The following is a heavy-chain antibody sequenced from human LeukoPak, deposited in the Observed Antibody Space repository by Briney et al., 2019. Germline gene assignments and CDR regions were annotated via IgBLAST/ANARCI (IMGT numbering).Heavy chain of an antibody. CDR1: GYTLTGYY. CDR2: INPNSGGT. D-gene: IGHD1-20*01. J-gene: IGHJ3*02. Sequence: ASVKVSCKASGYTLTGYYFHWVRQAPGQGLEWMGWINPNSGGTNYAQKFQGRVTMTRDTSISAAYMELGRLRSDDTAVYYCANRYNWNDFQSNAFDIWGQGTMLTVSS. V-gene: IGHV1-2*02. CDR3: ANRYNWNDFQSNAFDI.